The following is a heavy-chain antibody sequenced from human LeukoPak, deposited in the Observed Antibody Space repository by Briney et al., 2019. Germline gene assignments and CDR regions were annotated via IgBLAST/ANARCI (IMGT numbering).Heavy chain of an antibody. Sequence: GGSLRLSCAASGFTFSSYWMHWVRRAPGKGLVWVSRINSDGSSTSYADSVKGRFTISRDNAKNTLYLQMNSLRAEDTAVYYCASGYCSGGSCYLEYFQHWGQGTLVTVSS. D-gene: IGHD2-15*01. J-gene: IGHJ1*01. CDR1: GFTFSSYW. CDR2: INSDGSST. V-gene: IGHV3-74*01. CDR3: ASGYCSGGSCYLEYFQH.